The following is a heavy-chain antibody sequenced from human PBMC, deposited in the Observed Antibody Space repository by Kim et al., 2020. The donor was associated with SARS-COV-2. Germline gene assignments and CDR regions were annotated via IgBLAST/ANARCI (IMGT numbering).Heavy chain of an antibody. CDR3: AKDFWSGYYPRYYFDY. CDR1: GFTFSSYG. D-gene: IGHD3-3*01. Sequence: GGSLRLSCAASGFTFSSYGMHWVRQAPGKGLEWVAVISYDGSNKYYADSVKGRFXTSRANSKNTLYLXMNSLRAEDTAXXYCAKDFWSGYYPRYYFDYWGXGTXXXVSS. J-gene: IGHJ4*02. V-gene: IGHV3-30*18. CDR2: ISYDGSNK.